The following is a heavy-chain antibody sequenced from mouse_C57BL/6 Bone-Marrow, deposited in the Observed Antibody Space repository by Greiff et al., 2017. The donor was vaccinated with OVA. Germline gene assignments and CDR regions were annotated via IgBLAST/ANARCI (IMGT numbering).Heavy chain of an antibody. CDR3: ARKLRYYFDY. Sequence: EVKVVESGPELVKPGASVKMSCTASGYTFTDYNLHWVKQSHGKSLEWIGYINPNNGGTSYNQKFKCKATLTVNKSSSTAYMEIRSLTSEDSAVYYCARKLRYYFDYWGQGTTLTVSS. V-gene: IGHV1-22*01. CDR2: INPNNGGT. D-gene: IGHD2-12*01. CDR1: GYTFTDYN. J-gene: IGHJ2*01.